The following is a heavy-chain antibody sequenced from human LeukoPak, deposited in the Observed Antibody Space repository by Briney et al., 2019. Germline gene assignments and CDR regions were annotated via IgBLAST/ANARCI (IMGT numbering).Heavy chain of an antibody. CDR1: GGTFITYA. J-gene: IGHJ4*02. CDR3: ARGPKYDYVWGSGFDY. D-gene: IGHD3-16*01. V-gene: IGHV1-69*01. Sequence: SVKVSFKASGGTFITYAISWVRQAPGQGLEWMGRIIPIFGTANYAQKFQGRVTITADESTSTAYMELSSLRSEDTAVYYCARGPKYDYVWGSGFDYWGQGTLVTVSS. CDR2: IIPIFGTA.